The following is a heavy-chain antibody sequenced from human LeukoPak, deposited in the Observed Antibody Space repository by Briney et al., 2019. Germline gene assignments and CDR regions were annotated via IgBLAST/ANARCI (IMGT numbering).Heavy chain of an antibody. J-gene: IGHJ6*02. CDR3: ARGLREYYGSGSYYPLYYYCGMDV. CDR1: GYTFTSYG. D-gene: IGHD3-10*01. CDR2: ISAYNGNT. V-gene: IGHV1-18*01. Sequence: ASVKVSCKASGYTFTSYGISWVRQAPGQGLEWMGWISAYNGNTNYAQKLQGRVTMTTDTSTSTAYMELRSLRSEDTAVYYCARGLREYYGSGSYYPLYYYCGMDVWGQGTTVTVSS.